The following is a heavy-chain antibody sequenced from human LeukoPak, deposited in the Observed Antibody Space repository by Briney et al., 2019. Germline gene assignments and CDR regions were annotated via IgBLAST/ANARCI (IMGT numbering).Heavy chain of an antibody. CDR1: GGSISSSNW. Sequence: NPSETLSLTCAVSGGSISSSNWWSWVRQPPGKGLEWIGEIYHSGSTNYNPSLKSRVTISVDKSKNQFSLKLSSVTAADTAVYYCARDKTAEAGATPVNWFDPWGQGTLVTVSS. CDR3: ARDKTAEAGATPVNWFDP. CDR2: IYHSGST. J-gene: IGHJ5*02. V-gene: IGHV4-4*02. D-gene: IGHD1-26*01.